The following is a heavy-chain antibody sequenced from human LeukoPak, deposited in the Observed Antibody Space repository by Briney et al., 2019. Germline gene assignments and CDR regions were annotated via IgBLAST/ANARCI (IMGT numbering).Heavy chain of an antibody. Sequence: PGKSLRLSCAAFGFTFSSYGMHWVRQAPGKGLEWVAVIWYDGSNKYYADSVKGRFTISRDNSKNTLYLQMNSLRAEDTAVYYCARDQAWSYFDYWGQGTLVIVSS. J-gene: IGHJ4*02. D-gene: IGHD2-15*01. V-gene: IGHV3-33*01. CDR2: IWYDGSNK. CDR3: ARDQAWSYFDY. CDR1: GFTFSSYG.